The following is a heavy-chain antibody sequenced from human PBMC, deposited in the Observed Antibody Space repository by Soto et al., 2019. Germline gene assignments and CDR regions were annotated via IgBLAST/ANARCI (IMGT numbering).Heavy chain of an antibody. CDR1: GFTFSSYW. J-gene: IGHJ1*01. V-gene: IGHV3-74*01. CDR3: ARLPNKSPQN. CDR2: ISTDASST. Sequence: EVQLVESGGGLVQPGGSLRLSCAASGFTFSSYWMHWVRQAPGKGLVWVSSISTDASSTSYADPVKGRFTISRDNAKNTLYLQMNSLRAEDTAVYYCARLPNKSPQNWGQGTLGIVAP.